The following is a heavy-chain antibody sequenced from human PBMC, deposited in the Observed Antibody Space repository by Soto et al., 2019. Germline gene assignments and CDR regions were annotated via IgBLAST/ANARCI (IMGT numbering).Heavy chain of an antibody. CDR2: ISSSSSTI. CDR3: ARDYTHYYYDSSGPFDY. CDR1: GFTFSSYS. J-gene: IGHJ4*02. D-gene: IGHD3-22*01. V-gene: IGHV3-48*02. Sequence: GGSLRLSCAASGFTFSSYSMNWVRQAPGKGLEWVSYISSSSSTIYYADSVKGRFTISRDNAKNSLYLQMNSLRDEDTAVYYCARDYTHYYYDSSGPFDYWGQGTLVTVSS.